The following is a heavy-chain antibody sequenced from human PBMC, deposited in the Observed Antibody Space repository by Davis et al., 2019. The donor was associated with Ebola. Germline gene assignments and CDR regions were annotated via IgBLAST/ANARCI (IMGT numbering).Heavy chain of an antibody. CDR3: ARDSSGSRYYGMDV. Sequence: ASVKVSCKASGYTFTSYYMHWVRQAPGQGLEWMGIINPSGGSTSYTQKFQGRVTITADKSTSTAYMELSSLRSEDTAVYYCARDSSGSRYYGMDVWGQGTTVTVSS. CDR2: INPSGGST. J-gene: IGHJ6*02. D-gene: IGHD6-19*01. V-gene: IGHV1-46*01. CDR1: GYTFTSYY.